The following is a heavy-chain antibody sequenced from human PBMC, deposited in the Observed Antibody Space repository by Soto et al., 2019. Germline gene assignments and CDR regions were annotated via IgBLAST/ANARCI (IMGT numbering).Heavy chain of an antibody. J-gene: IGHJ4*02. CDR1: GGSINNYEYY. CDR2: VYYTGST. V-gene: IGHV4-30-4*01. CDR3: ARDRSNSHEFFDS. D-gene: IGHD1-1*01. Sequence: KPSETLSLTCSVSGGSINNYEYYWSWIRQPPGEGLEWIGHVYYTGSTSYSPSLKSRLTISLDTSENQFSLRLTSVSAADTAVYYCARDRSNSHEFFDSFGQGTLVTFSS.